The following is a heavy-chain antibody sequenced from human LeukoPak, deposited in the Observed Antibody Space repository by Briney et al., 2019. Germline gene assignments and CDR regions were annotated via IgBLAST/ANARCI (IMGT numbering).Heavy chain of an antibody. CDR2: ISSSSSYI. CDR3: ARATVDY. J-gene: IGHJ4*02. Sequence: PGGSLRLSCAASGFTFSSYSLNWVRQAPGQGLECVSSISSSSSYIYYADSVKGRFTISRDNAKNSLYLQMNSLRAEDTAVYYCARATVDYWGQGTLVTVSS. V-gene: IGHV3-21*01. CDR1: GFTFSSYS. D-gene: IGHD4-17*01.